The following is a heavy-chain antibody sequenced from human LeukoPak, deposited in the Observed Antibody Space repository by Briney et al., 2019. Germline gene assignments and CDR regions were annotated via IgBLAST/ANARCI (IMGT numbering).Heavy chain of an antibody. D-gene: IGHD3-16*01. J-gene: IGHJ5*02. CDR3: ARDTRGGNWFDP. CDR1: GGSISSSGFY. CDR2: IYYSGST. Sequence: SETLSLTCTVSGGSISSSGFYWGWIRQPPGKGLEWIASIYYSGSTYYNPSLKSRVTISVGTSQNQFSLRLSSVTAADTAVYYCARDTRGGNWFDPWGQGTLVTVSS. V-gene: IGHV4-39*07.